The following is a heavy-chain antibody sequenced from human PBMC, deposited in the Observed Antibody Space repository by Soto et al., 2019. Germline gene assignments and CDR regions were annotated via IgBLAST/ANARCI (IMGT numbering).Heavy chain of an antibody. D-gene: IGHD5-12*01. Sequence: EVQLVESGGGLVQPGGSLRLSCAASGFPFSSYAMNWVRQTPDKGLERLSYISDSGSTIHYADSVKGRFTISRDNAKNSLYLQMNSLRADDTAVYYCTRDGSWGQGTLVTVSS. J-gene: IGHJ5*02. CDR2: ISDSGSTI. CDR1: GFPFSSYA. CDR3: TRDGS. V-gene: IGHV3-48*01.